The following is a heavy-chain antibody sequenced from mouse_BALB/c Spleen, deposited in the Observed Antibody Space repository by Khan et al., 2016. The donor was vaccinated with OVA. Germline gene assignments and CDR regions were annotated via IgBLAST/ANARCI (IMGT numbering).Heavy chain of an antibody. V-gene: IGHV2-6-5*01. CDR1: GFSLTDYG. J-gene: IGHJ4*01. Sequence: VQLEESGPGLVAPSQSLSITCTVSGFSLTDYGVSWIRQPPGKGLEWLGVIWGGGNTYYNSALKSRLSISKDNSKSQVFVKMKSLQTDDTAMYYCAKGVWSYYFALDYWGQGTSVTVSS. CDR3: AKGVWSYYFALDY. D-gene: IGHD2-10*02. CDR2: IWGGGNT.